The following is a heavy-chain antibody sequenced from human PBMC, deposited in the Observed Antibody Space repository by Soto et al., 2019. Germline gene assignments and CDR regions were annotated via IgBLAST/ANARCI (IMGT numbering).Heavy chain of an antibody. V-gene: IGHV3-11*06. Sequence: PGGSLRLSCAASGFIFNYYYMSWIRQAPGKGLGWLSNISGSSGSKKYADAGKGRFTISRDNAKKSLYLEMHSLRAEDTAVYYCARYAAEVTTFFDHWGPGTLVTVSS. J-gene: IGHJ4*02. CDR2: ISGSSGSK. CDR1: GFIFNYYY. D-gene: IGHD4-17*01. CDR3: ARYAAEVTTFFDH.